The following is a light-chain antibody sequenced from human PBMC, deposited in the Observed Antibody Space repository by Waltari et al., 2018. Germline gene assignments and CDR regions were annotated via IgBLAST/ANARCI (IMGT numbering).Light chain of an antibody. CDR3: QQYHGLPLT. Sequence: DIQMTQSPSSLSASVGDKVNITCQATHEIRDDLNWYQQKRGKAPKLLIYGASNLETGVSSRFSGGRSGTDFIFSINNVQPEDIGTYYCQQYHGLPLTFGGGTTVEI. CDR2: GAS. V-gene: IGKV1-33*01. J-gene: IGKJ4*01. CDR1: HEIRDD.